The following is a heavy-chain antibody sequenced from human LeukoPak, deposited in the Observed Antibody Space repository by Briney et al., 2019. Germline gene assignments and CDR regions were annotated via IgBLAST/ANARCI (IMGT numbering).Heavy chain of an antibody. Sequence: WIGWVRQMPGKGLEWIGEIYHSGSTNYNPSLKSRVSISLDKSKNQISLRLSSVTVADTAMYYCARDNPGGSFGDYDYWGQGTLVTVSS. J-gene: IGHJ4*02. D-gene: IGHD4-17*01. CDR2: IYHSGST. CDR1: W. V-gene: IGHV4-4*02. CDR3: ARDNPGGSFGDYDY.